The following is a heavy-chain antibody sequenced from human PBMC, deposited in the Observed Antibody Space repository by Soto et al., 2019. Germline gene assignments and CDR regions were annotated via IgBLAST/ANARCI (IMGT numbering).Heavy chain of an antibody. CDR2: ISSSGSTI. CDR1: GFTFSDYY. CDR3: ARDYDFWSGYYPLDV. V-gene: IGHV3-11*01. Sequence: GGSLRLSCEASGFTFSDYYMSWIRQAPGKGLEWVSYISSSGSTIYYADSVKGRFTISRDNAKNSLYLQMNSLRAEDTAVYYCARDYDFWSGYYPLDVWGKGTTVTVSS. D-gene: IGHD3-3*01. J-gene: IGHJ6*04.